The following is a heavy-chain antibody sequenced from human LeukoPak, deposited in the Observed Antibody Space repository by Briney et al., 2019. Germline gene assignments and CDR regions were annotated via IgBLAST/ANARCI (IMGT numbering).Heavy chain of an antibody. CDR3: ARDFDY. Sequence: SETPSLTCTVSGGSISSYYWSWIRQPPGKGLEWIGYIYYSGSTNYNPSLKSRVTISVDKSKNQFSLKLSSVTAADTAVYYCARDFDYWGQGTLVTVSS. CDR1: GGSISSYY. J-gene: IGHJ4*02. CDR2: IYYSGST. V-gene: IGHV4-59*12.